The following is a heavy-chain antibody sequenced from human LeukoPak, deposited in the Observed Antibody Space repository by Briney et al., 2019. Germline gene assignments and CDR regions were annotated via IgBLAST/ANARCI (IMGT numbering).Heavy chain of an antibody. CDR1: GGSFSSGSYY. CDR3: AREQTVRGVITFDY. Sequence: SETLSLTCTVSGGSFSSGSYYWSWVRQPPGKGLEWIGYIYYSGSTNYNPSLKSRVTISVDTSKNQFSLKLSSVTAADTAVYYCAREQTVRGVITFDYWGQGTLVTVSS. J-gene: IGHJ4*02. D-gene: IGHD3-10*01. CDR2: IYYSGST. V-gene: IGHV4-61*01.